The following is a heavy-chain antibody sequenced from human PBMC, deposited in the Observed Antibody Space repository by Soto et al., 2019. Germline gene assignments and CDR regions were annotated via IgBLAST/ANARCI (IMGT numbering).Heavy chain of an antibody. J-gene: IGHJ4*02. V-gene: IGHV3-30*18. CDR2: ISYDGSNK. CDR1: GFTFSSYG. CDR3: VKVPIHSSGWNLDY. D-gene: IGHD6-19*01. Sequence: PGGSLRLSCAASGFTFSSYGMHWVRQAPGKGLEWVAVISYDGSNKYYADSVKGRFTISRDNSKNTLYLQMNSLRAEDTAVYYCVKVPIHSSGWNLDYWGQGTLVTVSS.